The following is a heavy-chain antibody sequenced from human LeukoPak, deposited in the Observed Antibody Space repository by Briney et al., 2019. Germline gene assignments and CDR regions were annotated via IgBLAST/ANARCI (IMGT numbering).Heavy chain of an antibody. Sequence: PGGSLRLSCAASGFTFSNAWMSWVRQAPGKGLEWVSSISSSSSYIYYADSVKGRFTISRDNAKNSLYLQMNSLRAEDTAVYYCARMGSSGQGNFDYWGQGTLVTVSS. V-gene: IGHV3-21*01. CDR2: ISSSSSYI. D-gene: IGHD6-19*01. CDR1: GFTFSNAW. CDR3: ARMGSSGQGNFDY. J-gene: IGHJ4*02.